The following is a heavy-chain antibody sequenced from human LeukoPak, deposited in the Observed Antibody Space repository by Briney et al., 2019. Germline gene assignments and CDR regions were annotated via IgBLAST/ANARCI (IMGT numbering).Heavy chain of an antibody. V-gene: IGHV1-46*01. CDR2: INPSGGST. D-gene: IGHD3-3*01. CDR3: ARASYYDFWSGYYSFDY. CDR1: GYTFTSYY. J-gene: IGHJ4*02. Sequence: VASVKVSCKASGYTFTSYYMHWVRQAPGQGLEWMGIINPSGGSTSYAQKFQGRVTMTRDTSTSTVYMELSSLRSEDTAVYYCARASYYDFWSGYYSFDYWGQGTLVTVSS.